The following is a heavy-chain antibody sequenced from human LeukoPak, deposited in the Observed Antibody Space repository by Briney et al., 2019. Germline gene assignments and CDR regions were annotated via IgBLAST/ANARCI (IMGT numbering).Heavy chain of an antibody. V-gene: IGHV1-69*05. D-gene: IGHD3-3*01. Sequence: GSSVKVSCKASGGTFSSYAINWVRQAPGQGLEWMGGIIPIFGTANYAQKFQGRVTITTDESTSTAYMELSSLRSEDTAVYYCASRVGGTYYDFWSGYLGDYWGQGTLVTVSS. CDR2: IIPIFGTA. CDR3: ASRVGGTYYDFWSGYLGDY. J-gene: IGHJ4*02. CDR1: GGTFSSYA.